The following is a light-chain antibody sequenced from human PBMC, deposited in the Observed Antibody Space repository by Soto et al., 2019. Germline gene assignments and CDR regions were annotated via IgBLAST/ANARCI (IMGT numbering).Light chain of an antibody. CDR2: GNS. Sequence: QSVLTQPPSVSGAPGQRVTISCTGSSSNIGTGYDVHWYQQLPGTAPKLLIYGNSNRPSGVPDRFSGSKSGTSASRAITGLQAEDEADYYCQSYDSNLSVVFGGGTPLPVL. CDR3: QSYDSNLSVV. V-gene: IGLV1-40*01. J-gene: IGLJ2*01. CDR1: SSNIGTGYD.